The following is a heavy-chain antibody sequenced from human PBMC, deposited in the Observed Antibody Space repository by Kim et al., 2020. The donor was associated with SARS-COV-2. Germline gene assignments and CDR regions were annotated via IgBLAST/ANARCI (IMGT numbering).Heavy chain of an antibody. V-gene: IGHV3-30*04. J-gene: IGHJ6*02. CDR3: ARDLKIAVAAKWHYYYGMDV. CDR1: GFTFSSYA. D-gene: IGHD6-19*01. CDR2: ISYDGSNK. Sequence: GGSLRLSCAASGFTFSSYAMHWVRQAPGKGLEGVAVISYDGSNKYYADSVKGRFTISRDNSKNTLYLQMNSLRAEDTAVYYCARDLKIAVAAKWHYYYGMDVGGQGTTVTVSS.